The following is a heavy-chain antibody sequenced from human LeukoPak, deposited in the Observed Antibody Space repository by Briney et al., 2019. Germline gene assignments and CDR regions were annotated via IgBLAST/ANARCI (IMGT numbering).Heavy chain of an antibody. CDR2: IDWDDDK. Sequence: SGPTLVNPTQTLTLTCTFSGFSLSTSGMRGNWIRQPPGKALEWLARIDWDDDKFYSTSLKTRLTISTYTSKNQVVLTMTNMDPVDTATYYCARISGSSGHFDYWGQGTLVTVSS. J-gene: IGHJ4*02. CDR1: GFSLSTSGMR. V-gene: IGHV2-70*04. D-gene: IGHD3-10*01. CDR3: ARISGSSGHFDY.